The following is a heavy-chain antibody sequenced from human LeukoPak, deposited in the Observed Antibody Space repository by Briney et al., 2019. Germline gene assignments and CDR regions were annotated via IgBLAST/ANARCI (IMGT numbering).Heavy chain of an antibody. J-gene: IGHJ5*02. CDR1: GGSISSYY. CDR2: IYTSGST. V-gene: IGHV4-4*09. CDR3: ARGCYDSGGYT. D-gene: IGHD3-22*01. Sequence: SETLSLTCTVSGGSISSYYWSWIRQPPGKGLEWIGYIYTSGSTNYNPSPKSRVTISVDTSKNQFSLKLSSVTAADTAVYYCARGCYDSGGYTWGQGTLVTVSS.